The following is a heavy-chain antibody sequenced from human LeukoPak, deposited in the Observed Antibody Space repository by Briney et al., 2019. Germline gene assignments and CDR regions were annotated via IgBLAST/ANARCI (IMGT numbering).Heavy chain of an antibody. J-gene: IGHJ6*03. CDR1: GFTFSSYW. Sequence: PGGSLRLSCAASGFTFSSYWMSWVRQAPGKGLEWVAYIKQDGSEKYYVDSVKGRFTISRDNAKNSLYLQMNSLRAEDTAVYYCARDSYYDSSGYYRGNYYYYMDVWGKGTTVTVSS. CDR2: IKQDGSEK. V-gene: IGHV3-7*01. D-gene: IGHD3-22*01. CDR3: ARDSYYDSSGYYRGNYYYYMDV.